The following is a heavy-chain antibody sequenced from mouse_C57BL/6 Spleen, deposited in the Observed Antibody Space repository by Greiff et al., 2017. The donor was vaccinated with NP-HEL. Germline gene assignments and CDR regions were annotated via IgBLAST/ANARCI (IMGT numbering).Heavy chain of an antibody. CDR2: FYPGSGSI. Sequence: QVQLKESGAELVKPGASVKLSCKASGYTFTEYTIHWVKQRSGQGLEWIGWFYPGSGSIKYNEKFKDKATLTADKSSSTVYMELSRLTSEDSAVYFCARHEAPYDGYLYFDYWGQGTTLTVSS. CDR1: GYTFTEYT. V-gene: IGHV1-62-2*01. CDR3: ARHEAPYDGYLYFDY. J-gene: IGHJ2*01. D-gene: IGHD2-3*01.